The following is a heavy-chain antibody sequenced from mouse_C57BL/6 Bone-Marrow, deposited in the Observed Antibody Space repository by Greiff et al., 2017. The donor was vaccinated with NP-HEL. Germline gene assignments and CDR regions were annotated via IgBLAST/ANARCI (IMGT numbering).Heavy chain of an antibody. CDR3: ARGDYSIYFFDY. CDR2: INPSTGGT. J-gene: IGHJ2*01. V-gene: IGHV1-42*01. Sequence: EVKVVESGPELVKPGASVKISCKASGYSFTDYYMNWVKQSPEKSLEWIGEINPSTGGTTYNQKFKAKATLTVDKSSSTAYMQLKSLTSEDSAVYYCARGDYSIYFFDYWGQGTTLTVSS. D-gene: IGHD2-5*01. CDR1: GYSFTDYY.